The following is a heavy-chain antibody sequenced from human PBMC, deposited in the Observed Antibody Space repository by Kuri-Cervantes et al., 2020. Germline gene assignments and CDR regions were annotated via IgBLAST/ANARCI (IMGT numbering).Heavy chain of an antibody. J-gene: IGHJ1*01. D-gene: IGHD1/OR15-1a*01. CDR2: TKYSGSA. Sequence: SETLSLTCTVSGGSISSGDHYWSWIRQPPGKGLEWMGSTKYSGSAFYNPSLQSRVSISVDTSKDRFSLRLSSVTAADTAVYYCASEGTRTNQYFQHWGQGTLVTVSS. CDR3: ASEGTRTNQYFQH. CDR1: GGSISSGDHY. V-gene: IGHV4-30-4*01.